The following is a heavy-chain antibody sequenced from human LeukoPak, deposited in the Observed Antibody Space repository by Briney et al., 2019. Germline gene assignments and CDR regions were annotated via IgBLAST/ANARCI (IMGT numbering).Heavy chain of an antibody. V-gene: IGHV3-64*01. J-gene: IGHJ5*02. D-gene: IGHD3-22*01. CDR3: GRGFTMTDH. CDR1: GFTFSIYA. Sequence: GGSLRLSCAASGFTFSIYAMHWVRQAPGKGLEYVSGISSNGGRTYYANSVKGRTTISRDNSKNTVYLQMGSLRAEDMAVYYRGRGFTMTDHWGQGTLVTVSS. CDR2: ISSNGGRT.